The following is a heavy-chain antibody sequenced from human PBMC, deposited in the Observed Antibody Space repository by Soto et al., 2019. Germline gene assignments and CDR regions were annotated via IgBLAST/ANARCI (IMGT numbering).Heavy chain of an antibody. V-gene: IGHV4-31*03. CDR2: IYYGGST. J-gene: IGHJ4*02. CDR1: GGSISSGGYY. Sequence: QVQLQESGPGLVKPSQTLSLTCTVSGGSISSGGYYWSWIRQHPGKGLEWIGYIYYGGSTYYDPSLKSRVTISVDTSKNQFSLKLSSVTAADTAVYYCARDNLGAASGWFYFDYWGQGTLVTVSS. CDR3: ARDNLGAASGWFYFDY. D-gene: IGHD6-19*01.